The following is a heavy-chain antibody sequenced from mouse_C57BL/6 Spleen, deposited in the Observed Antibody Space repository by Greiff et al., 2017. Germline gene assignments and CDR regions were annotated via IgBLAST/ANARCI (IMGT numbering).Heavy chain of an antibody. V-gene: IGHV1-26*01. Sequence: EVQLQQSGPELVKPGASVKISCKASGYTFTDYYMNWVKQSHGKSLEWIGDINPNNGGTSYNQKFKGKATLTVDKSSSTAYMELRSLTSEDSAVYYCARWEFRGYSYYFDYWGQGTTLTVSS. CDR3: ARWEFRGYSYYFDY. CDR1: GYTFTDYY. D-gene: IGHD2-2*01. J-gene: IGHJ2*01. CDR2: INPNNGGT.